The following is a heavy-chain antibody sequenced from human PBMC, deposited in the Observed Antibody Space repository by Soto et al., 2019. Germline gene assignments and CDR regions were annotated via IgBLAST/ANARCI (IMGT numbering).Heavy chain of an antibody. CDR3: ARGGGDYYFDY. CDR1: GFTFSSYW. D-gene: IGHD4-17*01. V-gene: IGHV3-7*01. CDR2: IKQDGSEK. J-gene: IGHJ4*02. Sequence: GESLKISCAASGFTFSSYWMSWVRQAPGKGLEWVANIKQDGSEKYYVDSVKGRFTISRDNAKNSLYLQMNSLRAEDTAVYYCARGGGDYYFDYWGQGTLVTVSS.